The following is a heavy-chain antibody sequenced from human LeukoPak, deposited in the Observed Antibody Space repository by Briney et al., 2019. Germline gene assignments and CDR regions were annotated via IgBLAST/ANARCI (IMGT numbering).Heavy chain of an antibody. Sequence: GASVKVSCKASGYTFTGYYMHWVRQAPGQGLEWMGGNNHNSGDTHYAQKFQGRVTMTRDTSINTAYMELSRLRSDDTAVHYCARDQAFVYCSGGTCYDDYWGQGSLVTVSS. D-gene: IGHD2-15*01. CDR1: GYTFTGYY. CDR3: ARDQAFVYCSGGTCYDDY. CDR2: NNHNSGDT. V-gene: IGHV1-2*02. J-gene: IGHJ4*02.